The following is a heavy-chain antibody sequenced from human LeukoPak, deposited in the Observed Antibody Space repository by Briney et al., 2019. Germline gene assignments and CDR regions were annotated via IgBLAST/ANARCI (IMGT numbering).Heavy chain of an antibody. CDR2: IYYSGST. CDR3: ARRAVTTSLYYYGMDV. J-gene: IGHJ6*02. CDR1: GGSISSSSYY. D-gene: IGHD4-17*01. V-gene: IGHV4-39*01. Sequence: PSETLSLTCTVSGGSISSSSYYWGWIRQPPGKGLEWIGSIYYSGSTYYNPSLKSRVTISVDTSKNQFSLKLSSVTAADTAVYYCARRAVTTSLYYYGMDVWGQGTTVTVSS.